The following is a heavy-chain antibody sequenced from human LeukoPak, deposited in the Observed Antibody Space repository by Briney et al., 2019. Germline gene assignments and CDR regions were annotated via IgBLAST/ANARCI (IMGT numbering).Heavy chain of an antibody. CDR3: ARHEDRNWYFDH. CDR1: GGSISSSSYY. D-gene: IGHD1-1*01. V-gene: IGHV4-39*01. CDR2: VYYDGST. J-gene: IGHJ4*02. Sequence: SETLSLTCTVSGGSISSSSYYWVWIRQPPGRGLEWIGSVYYDGSTYYNPSLKSRVTISVDTSANQFSLKLSSVTAPDTAVYYCARHEDRNWYFDHWGQGTLVTVSS.